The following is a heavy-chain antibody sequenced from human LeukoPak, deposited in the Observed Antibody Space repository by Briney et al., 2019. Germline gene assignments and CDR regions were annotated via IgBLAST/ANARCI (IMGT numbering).Heavy chain of an antibody. CDR1: GFTFSSYS. Sequence: PGGSLRLSCAASGFTFSSYSMNWVRQAPGKGLEWVSSISSSSSYIYYADSVKGRFTISRDNAKNSLYLQMNSLRAEDTAVYYCARRLGPNDYGDLDAFDIWGQGTMVTVSS. CDR2: ISSSSSYI. V-gene: IGHV3-21*01. CDR3: ARRLGPNDYGDLDAFDI. D-gene: IGHD4-17*01. J-gene: IGHJ3*02.